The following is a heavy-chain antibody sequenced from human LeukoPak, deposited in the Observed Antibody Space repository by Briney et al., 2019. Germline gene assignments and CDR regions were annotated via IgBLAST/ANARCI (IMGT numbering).Heavy chain of an antibody. D-gene: IGHD2-2*02. CDR3: ARVEIVVVPAAIRGFDP. CDR1: GYTFTSYD. J-gene: IGHJ5*02. V-gene: IGHV1-8*01. CDR2: MNPNSGNT. Sequence: ASVKVSCKASGYTFTSYDINWVRQATGQGLEWMGWMNPNSGNTGYAQKFQGRVTMTRNTSISTAYMELSSLRSEDTAVYYCARVEIVVVPAAIRGFDPWGQGTLVTVSS.